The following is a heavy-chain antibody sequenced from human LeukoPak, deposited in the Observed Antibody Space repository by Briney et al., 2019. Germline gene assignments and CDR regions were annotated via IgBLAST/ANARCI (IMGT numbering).Heavy chain of an antibody. J-gene: IGHJ4*02. CDR1: GFTFSSYA. D-gene: IGHD3-3*01. CDR3: AKSARITIFGVVIIDY. V-gene: IGHV3-23*01. Sequence: GASLRLSCAASGFTFSSYAMSWVRQAPGKGLEWVSAISGSGGSTYYADSVKGRFTISRDNSKTTLYLQMNSLRDEDAAVYYCAKSARITIFGVVIIDYWGQGTLVTVSS. CDR2: ISGSGGST.